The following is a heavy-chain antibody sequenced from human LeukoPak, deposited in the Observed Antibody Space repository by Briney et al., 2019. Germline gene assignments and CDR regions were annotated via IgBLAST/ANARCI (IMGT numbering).Heavy chain of an antibody. D-gene: IGHD3-22*01. CDR1: GFTFDSHG. Sequence: GGSLRLSCAASGFTFDSHGMHWVRQAPGKGLEWEAVISYDGRTKYYADSVKGRFTISRDNPKNSLYLQMNSLTAEDTAVYYCARDFRYDNSGYYVFWGQGTLVTVSS. CDR2: ISYDGRTK. CDR3: ARDFRYDNSGYYVF. V-gene: IGHV3-30*03. J-gene: IGHJ4*02.